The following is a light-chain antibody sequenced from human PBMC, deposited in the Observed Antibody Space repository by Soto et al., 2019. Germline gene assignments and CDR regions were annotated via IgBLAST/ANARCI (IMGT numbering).Light chain of an antibody. V-gene: IGKV1-39*01. CDR2: GAS. J-gene: IGKJ1*01. CDR1: QGIRNE. Sequence: DIQVTQYPSSLSSSVGDRVTITCRASQGIRNELAWYQQKSGKAPERLIYGASSLQSGVPSRFSGSGSGTDFTLTISSLQPEDFATYFCQQSNSRPPTFGQGTKVDIK. CDR3: QQSNSRPPT.